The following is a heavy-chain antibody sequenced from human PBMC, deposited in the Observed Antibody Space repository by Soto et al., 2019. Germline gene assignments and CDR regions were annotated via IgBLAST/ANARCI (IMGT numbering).Heavy chain of an antibody. V-gene: IGHV3-30*18. J-gene: IGHJ6*02. Sequence: QVQLVESGGGVVQPGRSLRLSCAASEFSFSTYGMHWVRQAPGKGLEWVAVISHDGSETHHADSVKGRFTISRDNSENTLYLQMNRLRGDDTAVYFCAKGSPEQVSLYFAMDFWGQGTTVIVSS. CDR1: EFSFSTYG. CDR3: AKGSPEQVSLYFAMDF. CDR2: ISHDGSET. D-gene: IGHD3-10*01.